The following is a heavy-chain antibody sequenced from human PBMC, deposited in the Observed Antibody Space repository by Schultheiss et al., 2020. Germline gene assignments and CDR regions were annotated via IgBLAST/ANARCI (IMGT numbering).Heavy chain of an antibody. CDR2: IYYSGST. CDR3: ARGRKGGYGMDV. CDR1: GGSISSGGYY. V-gene: IGHV4-61*10. Sequence: SETLSLTCTVSGGSISSGGYYWSWIRQPAGKGLEWIGYIYYSGSTNYNPSLKSRVTISVDTSNKHFSLKLTSVTAADTAVYYCARGRKGGYGMDVWGQGTTVTVSS. J-gene: IGHJ6*02.